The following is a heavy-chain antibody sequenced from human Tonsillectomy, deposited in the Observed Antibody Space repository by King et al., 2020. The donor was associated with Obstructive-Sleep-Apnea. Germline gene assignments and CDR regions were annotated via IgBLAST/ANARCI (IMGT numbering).Heavy chain of an antibody. CDR2: IRYDGRNK. CDR3: ARGSYSSGWEGDY. D-gene: IGHD6-19*01. CDR1: GFTFSNYG. V-gene: IGHV3-30*02. Sequence: VQLVESGGGVVQPGRSLRLSCAASGFTFSNYGMHWVRQAPGKGLEWVAFIRYDGRNKYYGYSVKGRFTISRDNSKNTQYLQMNSLRPEDTAVYYCARGSYSSGWEGDYWGQGTLVIVSS. J-gene: IGHJ4*02.